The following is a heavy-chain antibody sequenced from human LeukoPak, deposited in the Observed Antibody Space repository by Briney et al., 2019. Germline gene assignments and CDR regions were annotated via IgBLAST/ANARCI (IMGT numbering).Heavy chain of an antibody. Sequence: GGSLRLSCAASGFTFSSYAMSWVRQAPGKGLEWVSAISGSGGSTYYADSVKGRFTISRDNSKNTLYLQMNSLRAEDTAVYYCAKAVRIFGVVTHPQAPFDPWGQGTLVTVSS. CDR3: AKAVRIFGVVTHPQAPFDP. V-gene: IGHV3-23*01. D-gene: IGHD3-3*01. J-gene: IGHJ5*02. CDR1: GFTFSSYA. CDR2: ISGSGGST.